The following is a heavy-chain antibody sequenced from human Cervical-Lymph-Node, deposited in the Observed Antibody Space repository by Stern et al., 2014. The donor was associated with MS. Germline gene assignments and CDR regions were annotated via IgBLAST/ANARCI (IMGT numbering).Heavy chain of an antibody. D-gene: IGHD1-14*01. CDR3: ARDLSTG. J-gene: IGHJ4*02. V-gene: IGHV3-48*02. CDR1: GFTFSSYS. CDR2: VSPSSDTI. Sequence: VQSGGGLVQPXXXXXXXXXXSGFTFSSYSMKWVRQAPGEGLEWISYVSPSSDTISYADSVKGRFTISRDNAKSSLYLQMNSLRDEDTAVYYCARDLSTGWGQGTLVTVSS.